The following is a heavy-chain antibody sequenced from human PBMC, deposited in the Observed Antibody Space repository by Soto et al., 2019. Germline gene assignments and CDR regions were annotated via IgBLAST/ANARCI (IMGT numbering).Heavy chain of an antibody. CDR1: GFTFSNSW. CDR3: VKVLARGVGVPRFYFDS. Sequence: GGSLRLSCAASGFTFSNSWMHWVRQVSGKGLEWASRINADGTSTSYADSVKGRFTISRDNAKNTLYLHVDSLRAEDTAVYYCVKVLARGVGVPRFYFDSWGQGALVTVSS. J-gene: IGHJ4*02. D-gene: IGHD2-2*01. CDR2: INADGTST. V-gene: IGHV3-74*01.